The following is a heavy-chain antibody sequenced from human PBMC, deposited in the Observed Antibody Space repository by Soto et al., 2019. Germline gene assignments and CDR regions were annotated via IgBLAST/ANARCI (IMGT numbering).Heavy chain of an antibody. Sequence: GVLRLSCAASGFTFSSYGMIWARQAPGKGLEWVSAIGGSGGTTYYADSVKGRFTISRDNSKNKLYLQMNSLRADDTALYYCAKLVTSSSQYWGQGTLVTVSS. D-gene: IGHD1-26*01. CDR3: AKLVTSSSQY. CDR2: IGGSGGTT. J-gene: IGHJ4*02. V-gene: IGHV3-23*01. CDR1: GFTFSSYG.